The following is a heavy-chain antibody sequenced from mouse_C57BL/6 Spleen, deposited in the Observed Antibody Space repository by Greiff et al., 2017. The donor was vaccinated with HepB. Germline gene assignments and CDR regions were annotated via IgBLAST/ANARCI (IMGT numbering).Heavy chain of an antibody. V-gene: IGHV5-6*01. CDR3: ARPQTAQVGSYYFDY. Sequence: EVKLMESGGDLVKPGGSLKLSCAASGFTFSSYGMSWVRQTPDKRLEWVATISSGGSYTYYPDSVKGRFTISRDNAKNTLYLQMSSLKSEDTAMYYCARPQTAQVGSYYFDYWGQGTTLTVSS. J-gene: IGHJ2*01. D-gene: IGHD3-2*02. CDR2: ISSGGSYT. CDR1: GFTFSSYG.